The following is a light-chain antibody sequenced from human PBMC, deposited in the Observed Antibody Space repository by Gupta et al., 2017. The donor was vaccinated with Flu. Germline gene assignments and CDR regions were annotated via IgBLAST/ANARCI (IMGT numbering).Light chain of an antibody. CDR3: QQDASSPYN. CDR2: GAS. V-gene: IGKV3-20*01. CDR1: QSVSSSY. Sequence: EIVLTQSPGTLSLSPGERATLSCRASQSVSSSYLAWYQQKPGQAPRLLIYGASSRATGIPDRFSGSGSGTDFTLTISRLEPEDFAVYYCQQDASSPYNFGQGTKLEIK. J-gene: IGKJ2*01.